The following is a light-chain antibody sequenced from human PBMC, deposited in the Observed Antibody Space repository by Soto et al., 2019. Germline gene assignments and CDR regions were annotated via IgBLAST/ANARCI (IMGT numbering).Light chain of an antibody. CDR3: QQRSNWPFLT. Sequence: EIVLTQSPATLSLSPGERATLSCRASQSVSSYLAWYQQKPGQAPRLLIYDASNRVTGIPARFSGSGSGTDFNLTISSLEPEDFAVYYCQQRSNWPFLTFGGGTKVEIK. V-gene: IGKV3-11*01. CDR2: DAS. J-gene: IGKJ4*01. CDR1: QSVSSY.